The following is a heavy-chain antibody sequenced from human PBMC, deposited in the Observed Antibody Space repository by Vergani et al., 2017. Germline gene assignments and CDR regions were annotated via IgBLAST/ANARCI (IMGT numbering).Heavy chain of an antibody. V-gene: IGHV3-7*01. J-gene: IGHJ4*02. Sequence: VQLVESGGGLVQPGGSLRLSCAASGFTFSSYWMSWVRQAPGKGLEWVANIKQDGSEKYYVDSVKGRFTISRDNAKNSLYLQMNSLRAEDTAVYYCARDGAMGYSYGYGDYWGQGTLVTVSS. CDR1: GFTFSSYW. CDR3: ARDGAMGYSYGYGDY. CDR2: IKQDGSEK. D-gene: IGHD5-18*01.